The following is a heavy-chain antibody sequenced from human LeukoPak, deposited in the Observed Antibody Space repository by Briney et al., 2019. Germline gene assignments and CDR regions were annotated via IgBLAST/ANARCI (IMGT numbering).Heavy chain of an antibody. CDR2: ISGSGGST. J-gene: IGHJ6*02. Sequence: GGSLRLSCAASGFTFSSYAMSWVRQAPGKGLEWVSAISGSGGSTYYADSVKGRFTISRDNSKNTPYLQMNSLRAEDTAVYYCANSWALTGTILDVWGQGTTVTVS. D-gene: IGHD1-7*01. V-gene: IGHV3-23*01. CDR1: GFTFSSYA. CDR3: ANSWALTGTILDV.